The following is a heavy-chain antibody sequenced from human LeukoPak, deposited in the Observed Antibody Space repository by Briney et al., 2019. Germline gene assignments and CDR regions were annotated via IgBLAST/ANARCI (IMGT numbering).Heavy chain of an antibody. CDR3: TRGGSYQQFDY. J-gene: IGHJ4*02. CDR1: GFTFVDYA. D-gene: IGHD1-26*01. V-gene: IGHV3-49*03. CDR2: IRSKAYGGTT. Sequence: SLRLSCTASGFTFVDYAMSWFRQAPGKGLAWISFIRSKAYGGTTGYATSVKGRFTISRDDSKSIAYLQMNSLKTEDTALYYCTRGGSYQQFDYWGQGTLVTVSS.